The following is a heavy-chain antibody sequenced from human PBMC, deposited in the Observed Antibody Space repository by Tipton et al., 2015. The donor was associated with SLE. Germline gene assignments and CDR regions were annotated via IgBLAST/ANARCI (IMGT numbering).Heavy chain of an antibody. J-gene: IGHJ6*02. D-gene: IGHD1-26*01. CDR2: ISSSGSTI. Sequence: SLRLSCAASGFTFSSYEMNWVRQAPGKELEWVSYISSSGSTIYYADSVKGRFTISRDNAKNSLYLQMNSLRAEDTAVYYCARDLTTSGSYGYYGMDVWGQGTTVTVSS. V-gene: IGHV3-48*03. CDR3: ARDLTTSGSYGYYGMDV. CDR1: GFTFSSYE.